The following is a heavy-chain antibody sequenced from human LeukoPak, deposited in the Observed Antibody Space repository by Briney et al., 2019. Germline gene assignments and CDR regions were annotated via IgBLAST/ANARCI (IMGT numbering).Heavy chain of an antibody. CDR1: GYTLTELS. Sequence: ASVKVSCKVSGYTLTELSMHWVRQAPGKGLEWMGGFDPEDGETVYAQRFQGRDTMTEDTSTDTAYMELSSLRSEDTAVYYCATGSLRLGEFSLGYWGQGTLVTVSS. CDR3: ATGSLRLGEFSLGY. V-gene: IGHV1-24*01. J-gene: IGHJ4*02. CDR2: FDPEDGET. D-gene: IGHD3-16*02.